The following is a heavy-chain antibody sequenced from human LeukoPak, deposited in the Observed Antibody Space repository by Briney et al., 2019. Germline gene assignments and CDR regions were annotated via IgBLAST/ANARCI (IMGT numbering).Heavy chain of an antibody. CDR2: IYYTGST. V-gene: IGHV4-59*01. CDR1: GDSLSGYW. CDR3: ASFLNQGPFDP. D-gene: IGHD1-14*01. J-gene: IGHJ5*02. Sequence: SETLSLTCSVSGDSLSGYWWTWIRQPPGKGLEWIGIIYYTGSTNYNPSLKRRVTLSADTSKNQLSLKLSSVTAADTAVYYCASFLNQGPFDPWGQGTLVTVSS.